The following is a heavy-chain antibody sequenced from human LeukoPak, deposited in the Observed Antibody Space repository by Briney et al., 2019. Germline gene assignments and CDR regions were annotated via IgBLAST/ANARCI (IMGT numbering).Heavy chain of an antibody. V-gene: IGHV3-48*01. Sequence: GGSLRLSCAASGFTFSSYSMNWVRQAPGKGLEWVSYISSSSSTIYYADSVKGRFTISRDNAKNSLYLQMNSLRAEDTAVYYCARDRRYCTNGVCYGGFDPWGQGTLVTVSS. J-gene: IGHJ5*02. CDR3: ARDRRYCTNGVCYGGFDP. CDR1: GFTFSSYS. D-gene: IGHD2-8*01. CDR2: ISSSSSTI.